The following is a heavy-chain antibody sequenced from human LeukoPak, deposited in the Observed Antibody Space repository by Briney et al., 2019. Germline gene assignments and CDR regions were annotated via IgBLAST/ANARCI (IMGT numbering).Heavy chain of an antibody. CDR1: GFTFSNAW. Sequence: GGSLRLSCAASGFTFSNAWMSWVRQAPGKGLEWVGRIKSKTDGGTTDYAAPVKGRFTIPRDDSKNTLYLQMNSLKTEDTAVYYCTTDWEDYDILTGYYLGPDYWGQGTLVTVSS. D-gene: IGHD3-9*01. CDR2: IKSKTDGGTT. V-gene: IGHV3-15*01. CDR3: TTDWEDYDILTGYYLGPDY. J-gene: IGHJ4*02.